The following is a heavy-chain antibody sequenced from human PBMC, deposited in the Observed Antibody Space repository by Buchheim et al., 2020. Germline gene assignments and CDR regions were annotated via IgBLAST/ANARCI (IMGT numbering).Heavy chain of an antibody. D-gene: IGHD3-10*01. CDR3: ITDQAYIFGSGSRGDY. CDR1: GFRFSGAW. Sequence: EVQLVESGGGLEKPGGSLGLSCAGSGFRFSGAWMSWVRQAPGKGLEWVARVKSKQDGETVDYAAPVKGRFTISRDDSKNTLYLQLNSLTTEDTAVYYCITDQAYIFGSGSRGDYWGQGTL. CDR2: VKSKQDGETV. J-gene: IGHJ4*02. V-gene: IGHV3-15*01.